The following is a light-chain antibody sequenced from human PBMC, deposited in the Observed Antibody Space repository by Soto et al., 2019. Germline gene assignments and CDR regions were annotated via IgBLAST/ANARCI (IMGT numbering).Light chain of an antibody. CDR2: LNSDGSH. Sequence: QTVVTQSPSASASLGASVKLTCTLRSGHSGYAIAWHKQQPEKGPRYLMKLNSDGSHSKGDGIPDRFSGSSSGAERYLTISSLQSEDDADYYCQTWGTGIHYVFGTGTKVTVL. J-gene: IGLJ1*01. V-gene: IGLV4-69*01. CDR1: SGHSGYA. CDR3: QTWGTGIHYV.